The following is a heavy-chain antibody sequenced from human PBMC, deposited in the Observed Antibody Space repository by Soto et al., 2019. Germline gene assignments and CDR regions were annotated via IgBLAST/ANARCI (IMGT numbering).Heavy chain of an antibody. CDR2: ISGNGGTT. CDR3: VDALCGGAEY. Sequence: EVQLLESGGGLVQPGGSLRVSCAASGFTFSTYALGWVRQAPGKGLEWVSAISGNGGTTYYSDSVTGRFSISRDNSKNTLYLRMNSLGAECTVFSYCVDALCGGAEYWGSGTLVTVSS. V-gene: IGHV3-23*01. D-gene: IGHD3-10*01. J-gene: IGHJ4*02. CDR1: GFTFSTYA.